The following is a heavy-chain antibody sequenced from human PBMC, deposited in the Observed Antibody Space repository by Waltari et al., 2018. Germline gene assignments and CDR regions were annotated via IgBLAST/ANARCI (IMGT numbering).Heavy chain of an antibody. V-gene: IGHV3-53*01. D-gene: IGHD3-16*01. CDR1: GFTAGSNN. Sequence: EVQLVESGGGLIQPGGSLRLSGAASGFTAGSNNRSWFRRAPGKGLEWASVIYSGGSTYYADSVKGRFTISRDNSKNTLYLQRNSLRAEDTAVYYCARDGGPEMATRTGYWGQGTLVTVSS. CDR2: IYSGGST. CDR3: ARDGGPEMATRTGY. J-gene: IGHJ4*02.